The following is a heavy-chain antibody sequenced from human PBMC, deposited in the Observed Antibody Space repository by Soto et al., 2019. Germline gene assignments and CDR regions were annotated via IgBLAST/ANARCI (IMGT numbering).Heavy chain of an antibody. CDR2: MNPNSGNT. J-gene: IGHJ6*01. Sequence: ASVKVSCKASGYTFTSYDINWVRQATGQGREWMGWMNPNSGNTGYAQKFQGRVTMTRNTSISTAYMELSSLRSEDTAVYYCARGSRGGITIFGVVTYGMEVWGQGTTVTVSS. CDR1: GYTFTSYD. D-gene: IGHD3-3*01. V-gene: IGHV1-8*01. CDR3: ARGSRGGITIFGVVTYGMEV.